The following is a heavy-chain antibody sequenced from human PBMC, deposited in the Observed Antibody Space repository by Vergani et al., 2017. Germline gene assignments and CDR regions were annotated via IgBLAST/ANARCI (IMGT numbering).Heavy chain of an antibody. CDR1: GFTFNQYG. CDR3: ERDLRLLYNRFDP. D-gene: IGHD1-14*01. CDR2: TWYDGKNK. Sequence: QVQLVESGGGVVQPGRSLRLSCAASGFTFNQYGMHWVRQAPGKGLEWVAVTWYDGKNKQYADSVKGRFTISRDNSKSTMYLQMNSLRDEDTSLYYCERDLRLLYNRFDPWGQGTLVTVSS. J-gene: IGHJ5*02. V-gene: IGHV3-33*01.